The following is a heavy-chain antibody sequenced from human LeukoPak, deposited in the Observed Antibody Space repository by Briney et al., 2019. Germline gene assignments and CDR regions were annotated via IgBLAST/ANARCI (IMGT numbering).Heavy chain of an antibody. CDR2: ISSDSSYI. CDR3: VGGSYGAYDY. V-gene: IGHV3-21*01. J-gene: IGHJ4*02. CDR1: GFNFNTYT. Sequence: GGSLRLSCAASGFNFNTYTMNWVRQAPGKGLEWVSSISSDSSYIYYADAVHGRFTVSRDNAKYSLYLQMNSLRAEDTAVYYCVGGSYGAYDYWGQGSLVTVSS. D-gene: IGHD4-17*01.